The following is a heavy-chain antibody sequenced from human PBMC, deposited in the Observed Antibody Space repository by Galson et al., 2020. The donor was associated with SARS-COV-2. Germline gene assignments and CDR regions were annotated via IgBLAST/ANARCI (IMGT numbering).Heavy chain of an antibody. CDR1: GFPFDMYT. V-gene: IGHV3-21*01. CDR2: ISSGSSYI. J-gene: IGHJ3*01. CDR3: ARQYDGRSQDGFYV. D-gene: IGHD1-26*01. Sequence: NSGGSLRLSCAASGFPFDMYTMTWVRQAPGKGLEWVSFISSGSSYIYYADSVRGRFTISRDNAKNSVSLQMNSLRAEDTALYFCARQYDGRSQDGFYVWGQGTMVTVSS.